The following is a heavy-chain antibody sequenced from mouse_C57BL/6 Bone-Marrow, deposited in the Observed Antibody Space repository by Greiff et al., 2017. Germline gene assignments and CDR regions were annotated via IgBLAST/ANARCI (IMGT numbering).Heavy chain of an antibody. CDR2: IYPRSGNT. Sequence: QVHVKQSGAELARPGASVKLSCKASGYTFTSYGISWVKQRTGQGLEWIGEIYPRSGNTYYNEKFKGKATLTADKSSSTAYMELRSLTSEDSAVYFCARYSDYSNWGQGTLVTVSA. J-gene: IGHJ3*01. D-gene: IGHD2-13*01. V-gene: IGHV1-81*01. CDR1: GYTFTSYG. CDR3: ARYSDYSN.